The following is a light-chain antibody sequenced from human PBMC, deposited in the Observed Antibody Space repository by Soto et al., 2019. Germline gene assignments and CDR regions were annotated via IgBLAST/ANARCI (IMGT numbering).Light chain of an antibody. Sequence: EIVLTQSPGTLSLSPGERATLSCRASQTVGSKFLAWYQQKPGQAPRLLIYAASSRATGIPDRFSGGGYGTDFTLTISTLEPADFAVYSCQQHGGSPSTFGKGTRLEIK. CDR1: QTVGSKF. CDR3: QQHGGSPST. J-gene: IGKJ5*01. CDR2: AAS. V-gene: IGKV3-20*01.